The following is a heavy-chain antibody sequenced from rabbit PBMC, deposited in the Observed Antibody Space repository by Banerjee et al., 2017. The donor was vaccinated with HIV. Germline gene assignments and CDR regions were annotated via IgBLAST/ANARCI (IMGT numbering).Heavy chain of an antibody. CDR3: L. Sequence: QSLEESGGDLVKPGASLTLTCTASGFSFSSNYYMCWVRQAPGKGLEWIACIYVGNSGAYYASWVNGRFTISKTSSTTVTLQMTSLTAADTATYFGLWGQGTLVTVS. CDR2: IYVGNSGA. CDR1: GFSFSSNYY. J-gene: IGHJ4*01. V-gene: IGHV1S40*01.